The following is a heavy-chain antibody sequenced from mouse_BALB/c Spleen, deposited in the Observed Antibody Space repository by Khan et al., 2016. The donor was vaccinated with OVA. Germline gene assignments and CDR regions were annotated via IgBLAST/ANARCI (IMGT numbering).Heavy chain of an antibody. Sequence: VQLQQSGPGLVQPSQSLSITCTVSGFSLTTYGVHWVRQSPGKGLEWLGMIWSGGSTDYNADFISRLSISKDNSKSQVFFNMDSLQANDTAIYYCARNYDYDEGLAYWGQGTLVTVSA. V-gene: IGHV2-2*02. D-gene: IGHD2-4*01. CDR1: GFSLTTYG. CDR2: IWSGGST. J-gene: IGHJ3*01. CDR3: ARNYDYDEGLAY.